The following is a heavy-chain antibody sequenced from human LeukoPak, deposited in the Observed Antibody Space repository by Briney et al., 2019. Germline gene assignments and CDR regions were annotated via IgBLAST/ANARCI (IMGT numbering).Heavy chain of an antibody. D-gene: IGHD3-10*01. CDR2: ISSSGSTI. Sequence: PGGSLRLSCAASGFTFSSYGMHWVRQAPGKGLEWVSYISSSGSTIYYADSVKGRFTISRDNAKNSLYLQMNSLRAEDTAVYYCASQEGTMVRGVIILNAFDIWGQGTMVTVSS. CDR3: ASQEGTMVRGVIILNAFDI. J-gene: IGHJ3*02. CDR1: GFTFSSYG. V-gene: IGHV3-48*04.